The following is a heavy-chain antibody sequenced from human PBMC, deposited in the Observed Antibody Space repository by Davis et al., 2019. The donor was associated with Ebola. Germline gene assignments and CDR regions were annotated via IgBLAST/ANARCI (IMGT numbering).Heavy chain of an antibody. V-gene: IGHV4-61*08. J-gene: IGHJ3*02. D-gene: IGHD3-22*01. Sequence: SETLSLTCTVSGDSISSGGYYWSWIRQHPGKGLEWIGYIYFSGTTNYNPSLKSRVTISVETSKNQFSRKLGSVTAADTAVYYCARGYDSTERFAFDIWGQGTMVTVSP. CDR3: ARGYDSTERFAFDI. CDR2: IYFSGTT. CDR1: GDSISSGGYY.